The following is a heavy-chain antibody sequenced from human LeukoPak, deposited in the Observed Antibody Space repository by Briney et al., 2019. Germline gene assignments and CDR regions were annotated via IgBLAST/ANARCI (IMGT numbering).Heavy chain of an antibody. CDR3: AREVVIVPDYYYYGLDV. J-gene: IGHJ6*02. Sequence: PGGSLRLSCAASGFTFSSYAMHWVRQAPGKGLEWISFISRSGDSLYYADSVEGRFTISRDNAQDSVYLEMNSLRAEDTAVYYCAREVVIVPDYYYYGLDVWGQGTTVTVSS. CDR1: GFTFSSYA. D-gene: IGHD2/OR15-2a*01. CDR2: ISRSGDSL. V-gene: IGHV3-48*04.